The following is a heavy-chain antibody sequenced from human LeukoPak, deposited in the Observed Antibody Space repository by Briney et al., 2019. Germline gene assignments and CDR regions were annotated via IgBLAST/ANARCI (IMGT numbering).Heavy chain of an antibody. J-gene: IGHJ4*02. CDR2: IIPIFGTA. CDR3: ARLEIAAAGDFDY. CDR1: GGTFISYA. Sequence: GASVKVSCKASGGTFISYAISWVRQAPGQGLEWMGGIIPIFGTANYAQKFQGRVTITADESTSTAYMELSSLRSEDTAVYYCARLEIAAAGDFDYWGQGTLVTVSS. V-gene: IGHV1-69*13. D-gene: IGHD6-13*01.